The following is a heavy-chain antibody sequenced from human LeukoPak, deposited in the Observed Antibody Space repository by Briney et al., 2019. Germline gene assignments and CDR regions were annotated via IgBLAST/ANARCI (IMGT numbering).Heavy chain of an antibody. V-gene: IGHV3-53*01. CDR1: GITVSSNY. D-gene: IGHD2-2*01. CDR2: IYSGGST. J-gene: IGHJ4*02. CDR3: ASRSCSSTNCYAVGFDY. Sequence: PGGSLRLSCAASGITVSSNYMSWVRQAPGKGLEWVSVIYSGGSTYYADSVKGRFTISRDNSKNTLYLQMNSLRADDTAVYYCASRSCSSTNCYAVGFDYWGQRTLVTVSS.